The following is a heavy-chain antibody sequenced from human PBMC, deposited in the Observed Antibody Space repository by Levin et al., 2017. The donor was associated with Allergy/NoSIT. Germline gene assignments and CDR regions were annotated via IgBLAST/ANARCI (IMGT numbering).Heavy chain of an antibody. CDR2: IFSNGEK. J-gene: IGHJ6*02. D-gene: IGHD2-2*01. V-gene: IGHV2-26*01. CDR1: GFSLSNARMS. CDR3: ARMVVPAAPPYSYYGLDV. Sequence: SGPTLVKPTETLTLTCTVSGFSLSNARMSVSWIRQPPGKALEWLAHIFSNGEKSYSTSLKTRLTTSKDTSKSQVVLTMTNMDPVDTATYYCARMVVPAAPPYSYYGLDVWGPGTTVTVSS.